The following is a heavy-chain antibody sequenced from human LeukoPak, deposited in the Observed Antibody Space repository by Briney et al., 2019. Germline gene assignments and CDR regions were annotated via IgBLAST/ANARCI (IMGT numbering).Heavy chain of an antibody. V-gene: IGHV3-7*01. CDR2: IKQDGSEK. Sequence: GGSLRLSCAASGFTFSSYWMSWVRQAPGKGLEWVANIKQDGSEKFYVDSVKGRFTISRDNAKNSLYLQMNSLRVEDTAMYYCGYGSGWIFDCRGQGALVTVSS. D-gene: IGHD6-19*01. CDR3: GYGSGWIFDC. J-gene: IGHJ4*02. CDR1: GFTFSSYW.